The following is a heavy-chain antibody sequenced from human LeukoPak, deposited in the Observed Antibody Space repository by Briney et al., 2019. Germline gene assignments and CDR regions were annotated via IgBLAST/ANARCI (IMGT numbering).Heavy chain of an antibody. Sequence: GGSLILSCAASGFTFSSYAMSWVRQAPGKGLQWVSAISGSGGSTYYADSVKGRFTISRDDSKNTLYLQMNSLRAEDTAVYYCARGAYSGYSSFDYWGQGTLVTVSS. J-gene: IGHJ4*02. CDR2: ISGSGGST. V-gene: IGHV3-23*01. D-gene: IGHD5-12*01. CDR3: ARGAYSGYSSFDY. CDR1: GFTFSSYA.